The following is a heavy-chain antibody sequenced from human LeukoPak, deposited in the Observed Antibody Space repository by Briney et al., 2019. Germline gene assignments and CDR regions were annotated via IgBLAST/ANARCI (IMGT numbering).Heavy chain of an antibody. CDR2: IYTSGST. Sequence: PSETLSLTCTASGVSISSGSYYWSWIRQPAGKGLEWIVRIYTSGSTNYNPSLKSRVTISVDTSKNQFSLKLSSVTAADTAVYYCARGFGGSYYYYMDVWGKGTTVTVSS. CDR1: GVSISSGSYY. J-gene: IGHJ6*03. CDR3: ARGFGGSYYYYMDV. D-gene: IGHD3-3*01. V-gene: IGHV4-61*02.